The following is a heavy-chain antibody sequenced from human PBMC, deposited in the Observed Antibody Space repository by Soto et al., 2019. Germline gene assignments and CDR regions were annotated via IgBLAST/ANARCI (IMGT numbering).Heavy chain of an antibody. J-gene: IGHJ3*02. D-gene: IGHD1-26*01. CDR3: ARGSGTYNSDAAFDI. V-gene: IGHV3-30*09. CDR2: IAYDGSNK. Sequence: QVQLVESGGGVVQPGRSLRFSCVVSGFTFRTYAMHWVRQAPGKGLEWVAVIAYDGSNKYYADSVKGRFAISRDNSKNTLYLQVNSLRAEDTAVYFCARGSGTYNSDAAFDIWGQGTLVTVSS. CDR1: GFTFRTYA.